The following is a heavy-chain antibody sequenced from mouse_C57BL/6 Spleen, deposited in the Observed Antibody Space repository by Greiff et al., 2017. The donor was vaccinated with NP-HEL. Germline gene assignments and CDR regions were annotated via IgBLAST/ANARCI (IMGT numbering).Heavy chain of an antibody. D-gene: IGHD3-2*02. CDR2: IHPNSGST. J-gene: IGHJ4*01. CDR3: ARWGSGSRAY. V-gene: IGHV1-64*01. CDR1: GYTFTSYW. Sequence: QVQLQQPGAELVQPGASVKLSCKASGYTFTSYWMHWVKQRPGQGLEWIGMIHPNSGSTNYNEKFKSKATLTVDKSSSTAYMQLSSLTSEDSAVYYCARWGSGSRAYWGQGTSVTVSS.